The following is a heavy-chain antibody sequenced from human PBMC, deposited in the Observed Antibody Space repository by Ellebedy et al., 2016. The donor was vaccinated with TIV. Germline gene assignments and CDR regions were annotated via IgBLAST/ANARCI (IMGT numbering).Heavy chain of an antibody. CDR1: GFTFSSYA. CDR3: AREDRLFDWFCFDY. J-gene: IGHJ4*02. CDR2: ISGSGGGT. D-gene: IGHD3-9*01. Sequence: PGGSLRLSCAASGFTFSSYAMHWVRQAPGKVLEYVSAISGSGGGTYYADSVKGRFTISRDNAKNSLYLQMNSLRAEDTAVYYCAREDRLFDWFCFDYWGQGTLVTVSS. V-gene: IGHV3-64*02.